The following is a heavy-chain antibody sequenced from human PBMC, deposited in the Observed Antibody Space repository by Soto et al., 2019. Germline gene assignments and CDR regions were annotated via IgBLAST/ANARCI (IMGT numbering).Heavy chain of an antibody. CDR3: ARYMITFGGAYYSYGMDV. D-gene: IGHD3-16*01. CDR1: GGSISGSY. J-gene: IGHJ6*02. CDR2: IYYSGST. Sequence: QVQLQESGPGLVKPSETLSLTCPVCGGSISGSYWRWIRQTPVKGLEWIGDIYYSGSTNYNPSLNSRVTISVDTSKNQSSLKLSSVTAADTAVYYWARYMITFGGAYYSYGMDVWGQGTTVTVSS. V-gene: IGHV4-59*01.